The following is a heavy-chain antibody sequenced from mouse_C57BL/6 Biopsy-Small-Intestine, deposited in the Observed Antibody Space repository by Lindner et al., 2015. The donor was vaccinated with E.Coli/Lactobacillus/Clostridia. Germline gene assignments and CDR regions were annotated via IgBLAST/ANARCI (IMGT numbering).Heavy chain of an antibody. CDR3: ARGYWYFDV. V-gene: IGHV1-82*01. CDR2: IYPGDGDT. CDR1: GYAFSSSW. J-gene: IGHJ1*03. Sequence: VQLQESGPELVKPGASVKISCKASGYAFSSSWMNWVKQRPGKGLEWIGRIYPGDGDTNYNGKFKGKATLTADKSSSTAYMQLSSLTSGDSAVYFCARGYWYFDVWGTGTTVTVSS.